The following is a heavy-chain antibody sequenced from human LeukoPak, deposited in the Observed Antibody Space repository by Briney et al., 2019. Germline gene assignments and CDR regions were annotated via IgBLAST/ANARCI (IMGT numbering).Heavy chain of an antibody. J-gene: IGHJ4*02. CDR1: GGSISSSSYY. V-gene: IGHV4-39*01. D-gene: IGHD3-3*01. CDR3: ARRDSGVVSH. CDR2: IYYSGST. Sequence: PSETLSLTCTVSGGSISSSSYYWGWIRQPPGKGLEWIGSIYYSGSTYYNPSLKSRVTISVDTSKNQFSLKLSSVTAADTAVYYCARRDSGVVSHWGQGTLVTVSS.